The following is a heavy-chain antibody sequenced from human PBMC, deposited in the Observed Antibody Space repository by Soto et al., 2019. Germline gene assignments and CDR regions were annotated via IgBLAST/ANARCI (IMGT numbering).Heavy chain of an antibody. V-gene: IGHV1-69*02. CDR1: GDTFYFYT. Sequence: SVKVSCKASGDTFYFYTFSWVRQAPGQGLEWMGRIIPMVGMSNYAQKFQGRVTIIADRSTNTTYMQLSSLRSEDTALYYCATSYGSGSRPFDSWGQ. CDR2: IIPMVGMS. CDR3: ATSYGSGSRPFDS. D-gene: IGHD3-10*01. J-gene: IGHJ4*01.